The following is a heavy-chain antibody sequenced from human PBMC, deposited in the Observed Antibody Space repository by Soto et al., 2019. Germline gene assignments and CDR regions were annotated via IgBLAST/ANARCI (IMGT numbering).Heavy chain of an antibody. Sequence: GGSLRLSCAASGFTFSRYWMHWVRQVSGKGLVWISRINSDGSSTTYADSVKGRFTISRDNAKNTLYLQMSSLRAEDTAVYFWERALGMVRGRGSYNWFDPGVQGTRVTFS. CDR3: ERALGMVRGRGSYNWFDP. CDR1: GFTFSRYW. D-gene: IGHD3-10*01. CDR2: INSDGSST. J-gene: IGHJ5*02. V-gene: IGHV3-74*01.